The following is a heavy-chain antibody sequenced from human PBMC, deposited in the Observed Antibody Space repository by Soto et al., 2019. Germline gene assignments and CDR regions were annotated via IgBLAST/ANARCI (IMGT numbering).Heavy chain of an antibody. D-gene: IGHD3-22*01. CDR1: GTSISSCY. Sequence: PSVTLCLTCTVSGTSISSCYWSWIRQPPGKGLEWIGYISYSGISNYSPSLKSRVPMSVDTSKNQFSLNLSSLTAADTAVYYCGTIDHDRSGCDYDCWGQGTMVTVSS. V-gene: IGHV4-59*01. CDR2: ISYSGIS. J-gene: IGHJ4*02. CDR3: GTIDHDRSGCDYDC.